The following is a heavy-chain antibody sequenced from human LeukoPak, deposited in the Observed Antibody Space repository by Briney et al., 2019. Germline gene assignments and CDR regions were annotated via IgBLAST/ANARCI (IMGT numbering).Heavy chain of an antibody. CDR1: GYTFTSYD. Sequence: ASVKVSCKASGYTFTSYDINWVRQATGQGLEWMGWMNPNSGNTGYAQKFQGRVTMTRDTSISTAYMELSRLRSDDTAVYYCAREVYDSSGYPDYWGQGTLVTVSS. CDR3: AREVYDSSGYPDY. V-gene: IGHV1-8*01. D-gene: IGHD3-22*01. CDR2: MNPNSGNT. J-gene: IGHJ4*02.